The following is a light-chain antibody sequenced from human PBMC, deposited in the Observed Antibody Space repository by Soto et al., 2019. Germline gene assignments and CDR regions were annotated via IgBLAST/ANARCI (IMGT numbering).Light chain of an antibody. V-gene: IGKV1D-8*03. CDR2: DVT. J-gene: IGKJ5*01. Sequence: VIWMTQSPSLLSASTGDRVTISCRMSQGISSYLAWYQQKPGKAPKLLIDDVTNLETGVPSRFSGSGSGTHFTFTIGSLQPEDIATYYCQQYYDLPITFGQGTRLEIK. CDR3: QQYYDLPIT. CDR1: QGISSY.